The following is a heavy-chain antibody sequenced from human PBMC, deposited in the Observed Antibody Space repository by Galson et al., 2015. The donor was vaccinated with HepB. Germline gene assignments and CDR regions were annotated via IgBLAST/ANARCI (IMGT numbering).Heavy chain of an antibody. V-gene: IGHV4-34*01. Sequence: SETLSLTCAVYGGSFSGYYYNWIRQPPGEGLEWIGEINHRGSTDYNPSLKSRVTLSVDTSKNQFSLKLASVTAADTAVYYCARPSRMGPSRALDYWGQGTLVTVSS. CDR2: INHRGST. CDR3: ARPSRMGPSRALDY. CDR1: GGSFSGYY. D-gene: IGHD2-2*01. J-gene: IGHJ4*02.